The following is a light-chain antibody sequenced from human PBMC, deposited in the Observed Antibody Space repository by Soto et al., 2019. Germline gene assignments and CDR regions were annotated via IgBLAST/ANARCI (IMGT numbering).Light chain of an antibody. V-gene: IGKV1-39*01. CDR1: QTMGSY. J-gene: IGKJ1*01. Sequence: DIQMTQSTSSLSASLGDRVTITCRASQTMGSYLNWYQQKPGKAPNLLIYAASTLQTGVPSRFSGSGSGTEFTLTITSLQPEDFATYFCQQSYSSPRAFGQGTKVESK. CDR3: QQSYSSPRA. CDR2: AAS.